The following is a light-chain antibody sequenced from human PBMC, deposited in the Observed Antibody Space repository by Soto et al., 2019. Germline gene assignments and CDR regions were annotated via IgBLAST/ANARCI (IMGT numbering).Light chain of an antibody. CDR2: GNS. J-gene: IGLJ2*01. CDR3: SSFAGGGNPVL. V-gene: IGLV1-40*01. Sequence: QSVLTQPPSVSGAPGQRVTISCTGSSSNIGAGYDVHWYQQLPGTAPKLLIYGNSNRPSGVPDRFSGSKSGTSASLAITGLQAEDEADYYCSSFAGGGNPVLLGGGTKVTVL. CDR1: SSNIGAGYD.